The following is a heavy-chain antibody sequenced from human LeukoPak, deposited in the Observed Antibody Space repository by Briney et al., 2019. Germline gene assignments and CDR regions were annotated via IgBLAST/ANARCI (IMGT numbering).Heavy chain of an antibody. CDR2: MSPNSGNT. Sequence: ASVKVSCKASGYTFTSYDINWVRQATGQGLEWMGWMSPNSGNTGYAQKFQGRVTMTRNTSISTAYMELSSLRSEDTAVYYCARRWGDFRSGHFYYYYYGMDVWGQGTTVTVSS. J-gene: IGHJ6*02. D-gene: IGHD3-3*01. V-gene: IGHV1-8*01. CDR1: GYTFTSYD. CDR3: ARRWGDFRSGHFYYYYYGMDV.